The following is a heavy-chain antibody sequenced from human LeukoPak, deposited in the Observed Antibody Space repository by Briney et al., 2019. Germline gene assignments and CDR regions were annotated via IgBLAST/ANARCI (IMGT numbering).Heavy chain of an antibody. D-gene: IGHD6-13*01. CDR3: ARDSAGNDY. Sequence: GGSLRLSCAASGFTFSTYWIRWVRQAPGKGLEWVANIKQDGSEKYYVDSVKSRFTISRDNAKNSLYLQMNSLRAEDTAMYYCARDSAGNDYWGQGTLVTVSS. V-gene: IGHV3-7*01. J-gene: IGHJ4*02. CDR1: GFTFSTYW. CDR2: IKQDGSEK.